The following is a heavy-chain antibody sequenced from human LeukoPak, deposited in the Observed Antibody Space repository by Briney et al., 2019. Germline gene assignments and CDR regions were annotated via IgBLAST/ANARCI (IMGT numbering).Heavy chain of an antibody. CDR2: IKEDGSEK. Sequence: GGSLRLSCAASGFRFSTYWMSWVRQAPGKGLEWVANIKEDGSEKYYVDSVKGRFTISRDNAKNSLFLQMNSLRVDDTAVYYCAREGSYYANWGQGILVTVSS. V-gene: IGHV3-7*04. CDR3: AREGSYYAN. CDR1: GFRFSTYW. J-gene: IGHJ4*02. D-gene: IGHD3-10*01.